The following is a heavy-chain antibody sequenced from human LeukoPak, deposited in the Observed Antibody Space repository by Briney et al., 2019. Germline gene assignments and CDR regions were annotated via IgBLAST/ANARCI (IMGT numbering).Heavy chain of an antibody. CDR1: GGSMSDYY. J-gene: IGHJ3*02. CDR2: IYYTGST. Sequence: SETLSLTCTVSGGSMSDYYWSWIRQPPGKGLEWIGYIYYTGSTNYNPSLKSRVTISIDTSKNQLSLKLSSVTAAYTALYYCARDYSMTHAFDIWGQGTLVTVSS. CDR3: ARDYSMTHAFDI. D-gene: IGHD1-26*01. V-gene: IGHV4-59*01.